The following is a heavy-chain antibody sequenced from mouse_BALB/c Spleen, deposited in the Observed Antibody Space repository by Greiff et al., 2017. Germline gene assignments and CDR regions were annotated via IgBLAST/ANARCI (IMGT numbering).Heavy chain of an antibody. J-gene: IGHJ4*01. V-gene: IGHV1S137*01. CDR3: AVHFDAMDY. CDR2: ISTYYGDA. Sequence: VQLLQSGAELVRPGFSVKISCTGSGYTFTVYALHWVKQSHAKSLEWIGVISTYYGDASYNQKFKGKATMTVDKSSSTAYMELARLTSEDSAIYYCAVHFDAMDYWGQGTSVTVSS. CDR1: GYTFTVYA.